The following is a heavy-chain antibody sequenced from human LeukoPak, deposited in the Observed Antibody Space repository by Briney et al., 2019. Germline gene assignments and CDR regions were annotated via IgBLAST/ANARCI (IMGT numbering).Heavy chain of an antibody. Sequence: GESLMISCKAFGYTFTTNWIAWVRQMPGKVLEWMGVVSPGTSDSRYSPSFQSQVTISADNSLSAAYLQWSSLKASDSAMYYCARLGGYSTGWYIQYWGQGTLVTVSS. V-gene: IGHV5-51*01. D-gene: IGHD6-19*01. CDR2: VSPGTSDS. CDR1: GYTFTTNW. J-gene: IGHJ4*02. CDR3: ARLGGYSTGWYIQY.